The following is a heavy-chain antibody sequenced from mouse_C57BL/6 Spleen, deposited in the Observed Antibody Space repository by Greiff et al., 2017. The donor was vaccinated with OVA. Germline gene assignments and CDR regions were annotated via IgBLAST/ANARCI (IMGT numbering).Heavy chain of an antibody. CDR2: ISYDGSN. J-gene: IGHJ3*01. CDR3: ARDRYSGKFAY. Sequence: EVQLKESGPGLVKPSQSLSLTCSVTGYSITSCYYWYWIRQFPGNKLEWMGYISYDGSNNYNPSIKNRISITRDTAKNQFFLKLNSVTTEDTATYYCARDRYSGKFAYWGQGTLVTVSA. V-gene: IGHV3-6*01. D-gene: IGHD2-1*01. CDR1: GYSITSCYY.